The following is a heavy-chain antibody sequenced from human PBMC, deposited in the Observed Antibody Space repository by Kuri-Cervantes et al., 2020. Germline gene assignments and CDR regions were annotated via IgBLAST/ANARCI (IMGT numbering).Heavy chain of an antibody. CDR2: IIPIFGTA. Sequence: SVKVSCKASGGTFSSYAISWVRQAPGQGLEWMGGIIPIFGTANYAQKFQGRVTITADESTSTAYMELSSLRSEDTAVYYCARVIRSWGGNYYYYGMDVWGQGTTVTVSS. CDR1: GGTFSSYA. J-gene: IGHJ6*02. CDR3: ARVIRSWGGNYYYYGMDV. V-gene: IGHV1-69*13. D-gene: IGHD7-27*01.